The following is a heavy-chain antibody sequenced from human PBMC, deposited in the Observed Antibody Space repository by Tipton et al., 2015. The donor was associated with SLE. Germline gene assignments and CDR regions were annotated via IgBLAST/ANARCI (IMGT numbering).Heavy chain of an antibody. Sequence: TPSLTCAVSGYPLSSSSYYWAWLRPPPGRGLEWLGSMFYRGSTYYNPSPKSRVTISVDTSKNQFSLKLSSVTAADTAVYYCAHGGVGAPNLWWYWGQGTLVTVSS. V-gene: IGHV4-39*07. CDR3: AHGGVGAPNLWWY. CDR1: GYPLSSSSYY. J-gene: IGHJ4*02. D-gene: IGHD1-26*01. CDR2: MFYRGST.